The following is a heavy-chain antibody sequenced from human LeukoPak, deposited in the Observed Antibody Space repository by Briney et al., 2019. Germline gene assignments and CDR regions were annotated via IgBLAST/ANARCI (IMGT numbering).Heavy chain of an antibody. J-gene: IGHJ5*02. D-gene: IGHD6-19*01. CDR1: GGFISSYY. V-gene: IGHV4-59*01. CDR2: IYYSGST. CDR3: ARHLIAVAGSWFDP. Sequence: SETLSLTCTVSGGFISSYYWSWLRQPPGKGREWIGYIYYSGSTNYNSSLKSRVTISVDTSKNQLSLKLSSVTAADTAVYYCARHLIAVAGSWFDPWGQGTLVTVSS.